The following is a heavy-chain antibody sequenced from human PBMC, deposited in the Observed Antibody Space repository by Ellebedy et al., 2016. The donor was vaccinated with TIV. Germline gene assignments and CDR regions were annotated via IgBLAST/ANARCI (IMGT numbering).Heavy chain of an antibody. J-gene: IGHJ5*02. CDR2: INAGNGNT. V-gene: IGHV1-3*01. CDR1: GYTFTSYT. CDR3: TKEGAVPGAPGYLSYDS. Sequence: ASVKVSCKASGYTFTSYTMHWVRQAPGQRLEWMGWINAGNGNTKYSQKFQGRVTITRDTSASTAYMDLSSLRPEDTAVYYCTKEGAVPGAPGYLSYDSWGQGTLVTVSS. D-gene: IGHD6-19*01.